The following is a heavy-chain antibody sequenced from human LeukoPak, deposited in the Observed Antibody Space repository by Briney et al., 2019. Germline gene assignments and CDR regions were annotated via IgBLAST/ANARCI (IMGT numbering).Heavy chain of an antibody. V-gene: IGHV4-38-2*02. CDR2: IYHSGST. CDR1: GYSISSGHY. CDR3: ARVSSGWYGRIFSGRRPYYYMDV. D-gene: IGHD6-19*01. Sequence: PSETLSLTCTVSGYSISSGHYWGWIRQPPGKGLEWIGSIYHSGSTYYNPSLKSRVTISVDTSKNQFSLKLSSVTAADTAVYYCARVSSGWYGRIFSGRRPYYYMDVWGKGTTVTVSS. J-gene: IGHJ6*03.